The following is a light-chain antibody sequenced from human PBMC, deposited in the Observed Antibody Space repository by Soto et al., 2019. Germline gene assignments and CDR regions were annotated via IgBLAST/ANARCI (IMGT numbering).Light chain of an antibody. CDR3: SSYAGSSNV. CDR2: EVN. J-gene: IGLJ1*01. V-gene: IGLV2-8*01. Sequence: QSALTQPPSASGSPGQSVAISCTGTSSDVGGYNYVSWYQQHPGKAPKLMSYEVNERPSGVPDRFSGSKSGNTASLTVSGLQAEDEADYYCSSYAGSSNVFGTGTKVTVL. CDR1: SSDVGGYNY.